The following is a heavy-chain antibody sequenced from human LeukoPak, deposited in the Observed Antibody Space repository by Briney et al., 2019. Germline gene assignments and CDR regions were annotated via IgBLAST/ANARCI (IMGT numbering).Heavy chain of an antibody. CDR2: IYYSGST. CDR1: GGSISSYY. Sequence: SETLSLTCTVSGGSISSYYWSWIRHPPGKGLEWIGYIYYSGSTNYNPSLKSRVTISVDTSKNQFSLKLSSVTAADTAVYYCARADGVSMVRGVFPWFDPWGQGTLVTVSS. D-gene: IGHD3-10*01. CDR3: ARADGVSMVRGVFPWFDP. J-gene: IGHJ5*02. V-gene: IGHV4-59*01.